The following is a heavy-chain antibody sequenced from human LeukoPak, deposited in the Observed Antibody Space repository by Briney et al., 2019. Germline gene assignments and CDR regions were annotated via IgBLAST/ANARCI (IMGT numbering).Heavy chain of an antibody. CDR2: IYYSGST. CDR1: GGSISSYY. D-gene: IGHD5-12*01. Sequence: SETLSLTCTVSGGSISSYYWSWIRQPPGKGLEWIGYIYYSGSTNYNPSLKSRVTISVDTSKNQFSLKLSSVPAADTAVYYCARGGVATICDYWGQGTLVTVSS. J-gene: IGHJ4*02. V-gene: IGHV4-59*01. CDR3: ARGGVATICDY.